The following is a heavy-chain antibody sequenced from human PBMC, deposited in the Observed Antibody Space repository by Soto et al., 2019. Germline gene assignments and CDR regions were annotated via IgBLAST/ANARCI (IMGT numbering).Heavy chain of an antibody. D-gene: IGHD2-21*01. CDR2: ISPKSTFR. J-gene: IGHJ4*02. Sequence: QVHLVESGGGLVKPGGSLRLSCATSGFPFNDYYMTWIRQAPGKGLEWLSHISPKSTFRNYADSVKGRFTISRDNTESSLFLQMNSLGVDDTAVYSCVRGGGGGLFEHWGQGVLVIVSS. CDR3: VRGGGGGLFEH. V-gene: IGHV3-11*06. CDR1: GFPFNDYY.